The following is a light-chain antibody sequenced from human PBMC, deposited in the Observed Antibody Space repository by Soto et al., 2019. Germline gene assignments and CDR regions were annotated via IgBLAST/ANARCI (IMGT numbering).Light chain of an antibody. CDR3: AAWDDSLNENV. V-gene: IGLV1-44*01. J-gene: IGLJ1*01. Sequence: QAVVTQPPSASGTPGQRVTISCSGSSSNIGSNVVNWYQQLPGTAPKLVIFDSNQRPSGVPDRFSGSKSGTSASLAISGLQSEDEADYYCAAWDDSLNENVFGTGTKLTVL. CDR2: DSN. CDR1: SSNIGSNV.